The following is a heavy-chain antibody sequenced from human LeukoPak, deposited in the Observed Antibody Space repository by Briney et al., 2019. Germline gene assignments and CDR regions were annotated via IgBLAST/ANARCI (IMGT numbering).Heavy chain of an antibody. Sequence: SQTLSLTCTVSGGSISSGTYYWSWIRQPAGKGLEWIGRIYISGSTNYNPSLKSRVTISLDTSKNQFSLILSSVTAADTAVYYCARVGYYGDYLAYFDYWGQGTLVTVSS. J-gene: IGHJ4*02. CDR1: GGSISSGTYY. CDR2: IYISGST. D-gene: IGHD4-17*01. V-gene: IGHV4-61*02. CDR3: ARVGYYGDYLAYFDY.